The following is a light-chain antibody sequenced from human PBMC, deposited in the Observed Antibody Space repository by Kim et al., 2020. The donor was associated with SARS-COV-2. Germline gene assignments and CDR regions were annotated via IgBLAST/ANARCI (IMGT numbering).Light chain of an antibody. CDR1: QSISSY. Sequence: DIQMTQSPSSLSASVGDRVTITCRASQSISSYLNWYQQKPGKAPKLLIYAASSLQSGVPSRFSGSGSGTDFTLIISSLQPEDFATYYCQQSYSTPPTFGQGTKLEI. CDR3: QQSYSTPPT. V-gene: IGKV1-39*01. CDR2: AAS. J-gene: IGKJ2*01.